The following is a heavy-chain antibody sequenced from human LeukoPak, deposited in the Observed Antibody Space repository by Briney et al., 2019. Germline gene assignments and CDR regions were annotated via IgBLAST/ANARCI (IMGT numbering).Heavy chain of an antibody. Sequence: ASVKVSCMASGYTFTSYGISWVRQAPGQGLEWMGWISAYNGNTNYAQKLQGRVTMTTDTSTSTAYMELRSLRSDDTAVYYCARDHITMVRGVISNWGQGTLVTVSS. V-gene: IGHV1-18*04. CDR2: ISAYNGNT. CDR3: ARDHITMVRGVISN. CDR1: GYTFTSYG. J-gene: IGHJ4*02. D-gene: IGHD3-10*01.